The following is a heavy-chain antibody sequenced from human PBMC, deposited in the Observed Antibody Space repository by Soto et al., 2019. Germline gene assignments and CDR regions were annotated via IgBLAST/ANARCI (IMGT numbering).Heavy chain of an antibody. Sequence: QVQLVESGGGVVQPGRSLLLSCAASGVTFSSSGMHWVRQAPGKGLERGAVISYDGSKKYYADSVKGRFTISRDNSKNPLYLQINSLRAEDTAAYYCAKARGYSYGSAYNWFDPWGQGTMVTVSS. CDR1: GVTFSSSG. J-gene: IGHJ5*02. CDR3: AKARGYSYGSAYNWFDP. V-gene: IGHV3-30*18. CDR2: ISYDGSKK. D-gene: IGHD5-18*01.